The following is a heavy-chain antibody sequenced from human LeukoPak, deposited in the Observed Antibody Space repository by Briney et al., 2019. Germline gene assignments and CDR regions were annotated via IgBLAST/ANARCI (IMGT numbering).Heavy chain of an antibody. CDR2: IYYSGST. V-gene: IGHV4-59*08. D-gene: IGHD3-16*01. Sequence: PSETLSLTCTVSGGSISSYCWSWIRQPPGKGLEWIGYIYYSGSTNYNPSLKSRVTISVDTSKNQFSLKLSSVTAADTAVYYCARRNVLTEGEAFDIWGQGTLVAVSS. CDR3: ARRNVLTEGEAFDI. J-gene: IGHJ3*02. CDR1: GGSISSYC.